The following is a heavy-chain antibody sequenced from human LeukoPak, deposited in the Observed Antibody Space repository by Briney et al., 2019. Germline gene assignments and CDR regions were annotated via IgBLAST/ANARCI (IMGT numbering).Heavy chain of an antibody. J-gene: IGHJ5*02. CDR3: ARKVYYGSGKGWFDP. Sequence: SETLSLTCTVSGGSISSYYWSWIRQPPGKGLEWIGEINHSGSTNYNPSLKSRVTISVDTSKNQFSLKLSSVTAADTAVYYCARKVYYGSGKGWFDPWGQGTLVTVSS. CDR1: GGSISSYY. D-gene: IGHD3-10*01. V-gene: IGHV4-34*01. CDR2: INHSGST.